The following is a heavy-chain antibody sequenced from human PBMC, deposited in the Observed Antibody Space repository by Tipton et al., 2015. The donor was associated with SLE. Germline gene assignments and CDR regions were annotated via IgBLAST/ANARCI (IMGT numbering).Heavy chain of an antibody. Sequence: SLRLSCAASGFTVSSNYMSWVRQAPGKGLEWVSVIYSGGSTYYADSVKGRFTISRDNSKNTLYLQMNSLRAEDTAVYYCARKGMGYYYYYMDVWGKGATVTVSS. V-gene: IGHV3-53*05. J-gene: IGHJ6*03. CDR2: IYSGGST. CDR1: GFTVSSNY. D-gene: IGHD3-16*01. CDR3: ARKGMGYYYYYMDV.